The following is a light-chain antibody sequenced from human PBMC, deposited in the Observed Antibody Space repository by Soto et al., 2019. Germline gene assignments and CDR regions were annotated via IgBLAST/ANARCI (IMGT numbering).Light chain of an antibody. J-gene: IGKJ1*01. V-gene: IGKV3-15*01. Sequence: EIVVTQSPATLSVSPGERATLSCRASQSVASDFAWYQQKPGQAPRLLIYDASTRATGIPARFSGSGSGTEFTFTISSLQSEDFAVYYCQQYNYWPQTFGQGTK. CDR2: DAS. CDR1: QSVASD. CDR3: QQYNYWPQT.